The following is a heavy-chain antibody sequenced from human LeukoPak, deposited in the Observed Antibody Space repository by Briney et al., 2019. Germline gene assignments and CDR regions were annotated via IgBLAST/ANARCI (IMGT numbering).Heavy chain of an antibody. CDR2: IYTSGST. Sequence: SETLSLTCTVSGGSISSGSYYWSWIRQPAGKGLEWIGRIYTSGSTNYNPSLKSRVTISVDTSKNQFSLQLNSVTPEDTAVYYCARGIALNSGSYILGRFDPWGQGTLVTVSS. CDR3: ARGIALNSGSYILGRFDP. D-gene: IGHD3-10*01. CDR1: GGSISSGSYY. J-gene: IGHJ5*02. V-gene: IGHV4-61*02.